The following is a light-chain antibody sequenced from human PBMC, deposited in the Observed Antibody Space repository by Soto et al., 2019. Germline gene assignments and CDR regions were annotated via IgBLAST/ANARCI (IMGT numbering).Light chain of an antibody. Sequence: DIQMTPSPASLSASVEDRVTITCRASQSISTWLAWYQQKPGKAPKLLIYSASDLESGVPSRFSGSGFGTEFTLTISSLQPDDFATYYCQQYSNFPITFGQGTRLEIK. CDR1: QSISTW. V-gene: IGKV1-5*03. J-gene: IGKJ5*01. CDR2: SAS. CDR3: QQYSNFPIT.